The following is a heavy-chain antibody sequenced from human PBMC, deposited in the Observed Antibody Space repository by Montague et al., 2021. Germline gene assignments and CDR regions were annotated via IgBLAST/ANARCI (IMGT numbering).Heavy chain of an antibody. CDR1: GFTFSTYN. D-gene: IGHD3-16*01. V-gene: IGHV3-30-3*01. Sequence: SLSLSFAASGFTFSTYNIHWVRQAPGKGLEWVAALLYDGNNEYYADSVKGRFTFSRDNSKNTLYLQMNSLRAEDTAVYYCAREGGGYLDYWGQGTLVTVSS. CDR3: AREGGGYLDY. CDR2: LLYDGNNE. J-gene: IGHJ4*03.